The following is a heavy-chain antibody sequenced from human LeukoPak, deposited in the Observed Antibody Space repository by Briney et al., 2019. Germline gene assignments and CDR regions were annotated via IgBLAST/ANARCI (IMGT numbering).Heavy chain of an antibody. D-gene: IGHD2-15*01. CDR1: GFTFSNYA. J-gene: IGHJ4*02. CDR3: AKSDNASCYSATDY. Sequence: GGSLNLSCAASGFTFSNYAMTWVRQAPGKGLEWVSVISGSGNSTFYSDSVKGRFTISRDDSKNTLFLQMNSLRAEDTAVYFCAKSDNASCYSATDYWGQGTLVTVSS. V-gene: IGHV3-23*01. CDR2: ISGSGNST.